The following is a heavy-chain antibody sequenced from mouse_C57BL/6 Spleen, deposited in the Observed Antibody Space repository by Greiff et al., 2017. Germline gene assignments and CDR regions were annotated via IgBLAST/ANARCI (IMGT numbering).Heavy chain of an antibody. J-gene: IGHJ4*01. D-gene: IGHD2-4*01. CDR1: GYTFTSYW. Sequence: QVQLQQPGAELVKPGASVKLSCKASGYTFTSYWMQWVKQRPGQGLEWIGEIDPSDSYTNYNQKFKGKATLTVDTSSSTAYMQLSSLTSEDSAVYYGASRYYDTTGYAMDYWGQGTSVTVSS. CDR3: ASRYYDTTGYAMDY. V-gene: IGHV1-50*01. CDR2: IDPSDSYT.